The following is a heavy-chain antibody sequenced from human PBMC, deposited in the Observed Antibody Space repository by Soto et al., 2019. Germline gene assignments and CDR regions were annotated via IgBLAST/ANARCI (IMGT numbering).Heavy chain of an antibody. D-gene: IGHD3-3*01. J-gene: IGHJ6*02. CDR1: GFAFSSYA. Sequence: PGGSLRLSCAASGFAFSSYAMSWVRQAPGKGLEWVSGIGGSGDNIYNADSVKGRFTISRDNSKNTTFLQMSRVRAEDTAGYYCVKHDYNVWTSYTLTPGIDVWDQGTAVTISS. V-gene: IGHV3-23*01. CDR2: IGGSGDNI. CDR3: VKHDYNVWTSYTLTPGIDV.